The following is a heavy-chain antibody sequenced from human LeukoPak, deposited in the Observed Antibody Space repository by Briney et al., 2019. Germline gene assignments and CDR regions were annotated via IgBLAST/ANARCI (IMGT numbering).Heavy chain of an antibody. D-gene: IGHD1-1*01. CDR3: ARDANARAWDY. V-gene: IGHV4-4*07. J-gene: IGHJ4*02. Sequence: PSETLSLTCTVSGDSINNYFWTWIRQPGGKGLEWIGRIYSSGTTNYNPSLKSRLIMSVDTSKNQFSLNLSSVTAADTAVYYCARDANARAWDYWGQGILVTVSS. CDR1: GDSINNYF. CDR2: IYSSGTT.